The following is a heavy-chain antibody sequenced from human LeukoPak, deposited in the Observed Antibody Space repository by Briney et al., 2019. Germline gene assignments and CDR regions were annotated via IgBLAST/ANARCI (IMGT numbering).Heavy chain of an antibody. CDR3: AKDDVPPRHIVVVPAAMGY. CDR1: GFTFSSYS. Sequence: GGSLRLSCAASGFTFSSYSMNWVRQAPGKGLEWVSYISSSSSTIYYADSVKGRFTISRDNSKNTLYLQMNSLRAEDTAVYYCAKDDVPPRHIVVVPAAMGYWGQGTLVTVSS. J-gene: IGHJ4*02. D-gene: IGHD2-2*01. CDR2: ISSSSSTI. V-gene: IGHV3-48*01.